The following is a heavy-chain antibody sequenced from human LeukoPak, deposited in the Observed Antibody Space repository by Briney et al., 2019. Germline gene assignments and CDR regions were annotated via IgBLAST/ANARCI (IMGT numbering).Heavy chain of an antibody. CDR3: AREVDPGDGYSNYYFDY. D-gene: IGHD5-24*01. V-gene: IGHV1-69*05. CDR1: GGTFSSYA. Sequence: ASVKVSWKASGGTFSSYAISWVRQAPGQGLEWMGGIIPIFGTANYAQKFQGRVTITTDESTSTAYMELSSLRSQDTAVYYCAREVDPGDGYSNYYFDYWGQGTLVTVSS. J-gene: IGHJ4*02. CDR2: IIPIFGTA.